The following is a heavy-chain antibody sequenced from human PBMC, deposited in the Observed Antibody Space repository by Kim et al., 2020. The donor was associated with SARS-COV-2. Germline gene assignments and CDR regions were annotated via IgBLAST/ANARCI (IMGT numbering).Heavy chain of an antibody. J-gene: IGHJ4*02. V-gene: IGHV4-38-2*02. CDR3: AGDYGATPNYFDF. CDR1: GYSISRGYS. CDR2: FFHGGNT. Sequence: SETLSLTCSVSGYSISRGYSWGWIRQPPGKGLEWIGSFFHGGNTDYNPSLKNRATVSVDTSKNQFSLRLTSVTATDTALYFCAGDYGATPNYFDFWGQGILGTVSS. D-gene: IGHD4-17*01.